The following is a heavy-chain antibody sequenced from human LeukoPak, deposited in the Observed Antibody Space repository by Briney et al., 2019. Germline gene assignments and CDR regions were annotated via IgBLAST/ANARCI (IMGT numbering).Heavy chain of an antibody. Sequence: GGSLRLSCAASGFTFSSYEVNWVRQAPGKGLEWISYISSSGSSISYADSVKGRFTISRDNAKNSLNLQMNSLRAEDTAVYYCARDRLFGNLPDYWGQGTLVTVSS. J-gene: IGHJ4*02. CDR1: GFTFSSYE. V-gene: IGHV3-48*03. CDR3: ARDRLFGNLPDY. CDR2: ISSSGSSI. D-gene: IGHD1-7*01.